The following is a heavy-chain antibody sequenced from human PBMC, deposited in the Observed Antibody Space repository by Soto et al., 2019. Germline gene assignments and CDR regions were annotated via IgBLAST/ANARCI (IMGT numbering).Heavy chain of an antibody. CDR1: GGSISSSNW. J-gene: IGHJ5*02. CDR3: AGRGVGYYDGTRGGWFDP. D-gene: IGHD3-22*01. Sequence: QVQLQESGPGLVKPSGTLSLTCAVSGGSISSSNWWSWVRQPPGKGLEWIGEIYHSGSTNYNPSLTSRVTISVDKSKNQFAMRLSSVTAADTAVYYGAGRGVGYYDGTRGGWFDPWGQGTLVTVSS. V-gene: IGHV4-4*02. CDR2: IYHSGST.